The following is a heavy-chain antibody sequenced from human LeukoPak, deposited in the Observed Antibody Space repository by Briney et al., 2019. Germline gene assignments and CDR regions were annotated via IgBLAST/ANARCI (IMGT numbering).Heavy chain of an antibody. Sequence: GGSLRLSCAASGFTFSSYSMNWVRQAPGKGLEWVSSISSSSYIYYADSVKGRFTISRDNAKNSLYLQMNSLRAEDTAVYYCARAYCGGDCNDAFDIWGQGTMVTVSS. CDR3: ARAYCGGDCNDAFDI. CDR1: GFTFSSYS. D-gene: IGHD2-21*02. J-gene: IGHJ3*02. CDR2: ISSSSYI. V-gene: IGHV3-21*01.